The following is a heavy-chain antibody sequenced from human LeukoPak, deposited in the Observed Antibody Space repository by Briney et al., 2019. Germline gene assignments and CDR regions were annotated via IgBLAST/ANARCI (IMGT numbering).Heavy chain of an antibody. V-gene: IGHV3-43*02. Sequence: GGSLRLSCAASGFTFDDYAMHWVRQAPGKGLEWVSLISGDGGSTYYADSVKGRSTISRDNSKNSLYLQMNSQRTEDTALYYCAKDSPDSSGYYFDYWGQGTLVTVSS. D-gene: IGHD3-22*01. CDR2: ISGDGGST. J-gene: IGHJ4*02. CDR1: GFTFDDYA. CDR3: AKDSPDSSGYYFDY.